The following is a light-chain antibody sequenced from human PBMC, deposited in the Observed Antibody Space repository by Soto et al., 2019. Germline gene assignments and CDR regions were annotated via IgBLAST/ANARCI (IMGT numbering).Light chain of an antibody. CDR2: AAS. V-gene: IGKV1-6*01. CDR3: QQADTFPIP. Sequence: TQYKTSLSASVGDRVTITCRASQGIRNDLGWYQQKPGKAPKLLIYAASTLQSGVPSRFSGSGSGTDFTLTISCLQAEDFATYYCQQADTFPIPFGQGTRLEIK. J-gene: IGKJ5*01. CDR1: QGIRND.